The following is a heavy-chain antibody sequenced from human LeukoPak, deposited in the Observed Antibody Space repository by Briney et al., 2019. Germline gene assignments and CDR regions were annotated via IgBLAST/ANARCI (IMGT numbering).Heavy chain of an antibody. CDR1: GGSISSGGYY. Sequence: SQTLSLTCTVSGGSISSGGYYWSWIRQPPGKGLEWIGYIYHSGSTYYNPSLKSRVTISVDRSKNQFSLKLSSVTAADTAVYYCASSDSPDFDYWGQGTLVTVSS. CDR3: ASSDSPDFDY. V-gene: IGHV4-30-2*01. CDR2: IYHSGST. D-gene: IGHD2-15*01. J-gene: IGHJ4*02.